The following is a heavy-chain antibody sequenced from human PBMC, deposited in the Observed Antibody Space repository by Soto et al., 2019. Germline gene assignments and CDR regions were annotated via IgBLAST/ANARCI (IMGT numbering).Heavy chain of an antibody. D-gene: IGHD6-13*01. CDR1: GGTFSSYT. CDR2: ISPILGIA. J-gene: IGHJ3*02. CDR3: AITISMYSSSWSYDAFDI. Sequence: GASVKVSCKASGGTFSSYTSSWVRQAPGQGLEWMGRISPILGIANYAQKFQGRVTITADKSTSTAYMELSSLRSEDTAVYYCAITISMYSSSWSYDAFDIWGQGTMVTVSS. V-gene: IGHV1-69*02.